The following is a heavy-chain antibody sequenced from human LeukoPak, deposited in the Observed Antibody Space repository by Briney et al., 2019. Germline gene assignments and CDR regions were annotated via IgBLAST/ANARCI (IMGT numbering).Heavy chain of an antibody. CDR2: VSDKGDAT. V-gene: IGHV3-23*01. CDR1: GFTFSNYA. D-gene: IGHD3-10*01. CDR3: ARVGPLATRSAGHYYFDL. J-gene: IGHJ2*01. Sequence: GGSLRLSCAASGFTFSNYAMSWVRRAPGKGLEWFSTVSDKGDATAHADSVKGRFTISRDDAKNTLSLLMNILRAEDTAVYYCARVGPLATRSAGHYYFDLWGRGTLVTVSS.